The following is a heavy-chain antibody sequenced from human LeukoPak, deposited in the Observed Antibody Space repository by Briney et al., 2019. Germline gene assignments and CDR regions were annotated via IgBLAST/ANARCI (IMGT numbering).Heavy chain of an antibody. V-gene: IGHV3-23*01. CDR3: AKVARPNIAAAGLNFDY. D-gene: IGHD6-13*01. Sequence: GGSLRLSCAASGFTFSSYGMHWVRQAPGKGLEWVSAISGSGGSTYYADSVKGRFTISRDNSKNTLYLQMNSLRAEDTAVYYCAKVARPNIAAAGLNFDYWGQGTLVTVSS. CDR1: GFTFSSYG. J-gene: IGHJ4*02. CDR2: ISGSGGST.